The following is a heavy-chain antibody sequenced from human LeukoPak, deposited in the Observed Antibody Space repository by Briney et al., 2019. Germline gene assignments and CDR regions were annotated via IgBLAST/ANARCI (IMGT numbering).Heavy chain of an antibody. Sequence: ASVKVSCKTSGYTFTSYYMHWVRQAPGQGLEWMGVINPTGSSTNYAEKFQGRVTMTRDTSTSTAYMELSSLRSDDTAVYYCARWDGGYYYDSSGYSDYWGQGTLVTVSS. CDR1: GYTFTSYY. D-gene: IGHD3-22*01. CDR3: ARWDGGYYYDSSGYSDY. CDR2: INPTGSST. J-gene: IGHJ4*02. V-gene: IGHV1-46*01.